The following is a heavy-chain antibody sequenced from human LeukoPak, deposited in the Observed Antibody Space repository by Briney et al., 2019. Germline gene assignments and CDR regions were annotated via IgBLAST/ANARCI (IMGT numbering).Heavy chain of an antibody. D-gene: IGHD6-13*01. CDR3: VRHWWRQSGIAAAFGV. Sequence: SATLSLTCAVYGGSFSGYYWSWIRQPPGKGLEWIGEINHSGSTNYNPSLKSRVTISVDTSKNQFSLKLTSVTAADTAVYYCVRHWWRQSGIAAAFGVWGQGTLVTVSS. J-gene: IGHJ4*02. V-gene: IGHV4-34*01. CDR2: INHSGST. CDR1: GGSFSGYY.